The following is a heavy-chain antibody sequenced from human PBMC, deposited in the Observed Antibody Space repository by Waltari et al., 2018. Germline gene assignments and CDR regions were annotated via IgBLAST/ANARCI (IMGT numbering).Heavy chain of an antibody. D-gene: IGHD3-3*01. J-gene: IGHJ4*02. V-gene: IGHV4-4*07. CDR2: IYTSGST. CDR3: AREIGGITIFGVVNGPFDY. Sequence: TVSGGSISSYYWSWIRQPAGKGLEWIGRIYTSGSTNYNPSLKSRVTMSVDTSKNQFSLKLSSVTAADTAVYYCAREIGGITIFGVVNGPFDYWGQGTLVTVSS. CDR1: GGSISSYY.